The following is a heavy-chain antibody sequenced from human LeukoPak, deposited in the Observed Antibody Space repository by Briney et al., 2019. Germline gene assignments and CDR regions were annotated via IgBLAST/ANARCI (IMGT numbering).Heavy chain of an antibody. CDR1: GYTFTSYG. Sequence: GASVKVSCKASGYTFTSYGISWVRQAPGQGLEWMGWISAYNGNTNYAQKLQGRVTMTRNTSISTAYMELSSLRSEDTAVYYCARTYSSGFDYWGQGTLVTVSS. CDR3: ARTYSSGFDY. D-gene: IGHD6-19*01. J-gene: IGHJ4*02. CDR2: ISAYNGNT. V-gene: IGHV1-18*01.